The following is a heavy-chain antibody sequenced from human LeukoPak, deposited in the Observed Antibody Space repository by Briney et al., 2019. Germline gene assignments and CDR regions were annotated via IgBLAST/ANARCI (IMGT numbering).Heavy chain of an antibody. D-gene: IGHD6-13*01. CDR1: GFTFSGYW. V-gene: IGHV3-7*04. CDR2: IKQDGSEK. Sequence: PGGSLRLSCAASGFTFSGYWMSWVRQAPGKGLEWVANIKQDGSEKYYVDSVKGRFTISRDNAKNSLFLQMNSLRAEDTAVYYCARDSQWQQLDGDAFDIWGQGTMVTVSS. CDR3: ARDSQWQQLDGDAFDI. J-gene: IGHJ3*02.